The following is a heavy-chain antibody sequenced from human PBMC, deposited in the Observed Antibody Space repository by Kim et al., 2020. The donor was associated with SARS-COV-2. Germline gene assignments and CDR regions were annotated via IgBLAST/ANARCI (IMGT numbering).Heavy chain of an antibody. J-gene: IGHJ4*02. CDR3: AREEAAQLDY. Sequence: SETLSLTCTVSGGSITSYYWSWIRQPPGKGLEWIGYIYYSGSTKYSPSLKSRVTMSVDASKKQFSLKVNSVTAADTAVYYCAREEAAQLDYWGQGTLVTV. V-gene: IGHV4-59*13. D-gene: IGHD6-25*01. CDR1: GGSITSYY. CDR2: IYYSGST.